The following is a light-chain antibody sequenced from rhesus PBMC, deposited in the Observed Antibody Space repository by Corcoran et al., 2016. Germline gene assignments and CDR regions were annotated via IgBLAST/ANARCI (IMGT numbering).Light chain of an antibody. CDR1: QDISNN. CDR2: AAS. V-gene: IGKV1-33*01. J-gene: IGKJ4*01. CDR3: QQRYSYPLT. Sequence: DIQMTQSPSSLSASVGDKVTITCRASQDISNNLVWYQQKPGKAPKFLIYAASTLQSGAPSRFSGSGSGTDFTLTISSLQPEDFAVDYCQQRYSYPLTFGGGTKVEIK.